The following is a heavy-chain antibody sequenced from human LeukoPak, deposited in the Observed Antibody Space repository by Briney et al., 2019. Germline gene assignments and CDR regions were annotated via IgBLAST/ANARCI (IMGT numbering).Heavy chain of an antibody. CDR3: AMSQGVYGDYGDYYFYYGMDV. J-gene: IGHJ6*04. CDR1: GFPFSSYA. CDR2: ISGSGGSK. D-gene: IGHD4-17*01. V-gene: IGHV3-23*01. Sequence: PGGSLTLLCAASGFPFSSYAMRWLRQAPGKGLAWVSAISGSGGSKLYADSVKGRFTISRDNSKNTLYLQMNSQRADRTGLYYVAMSQGVYGDYGDYYFYYGMDVWGKGTTVTGSS.